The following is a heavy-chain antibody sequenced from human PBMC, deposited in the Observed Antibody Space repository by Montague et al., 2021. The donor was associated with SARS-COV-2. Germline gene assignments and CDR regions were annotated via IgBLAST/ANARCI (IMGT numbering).Heavy chain of an antibody. D-gene: IGHD3-22*01. CDR2: IDWDDDK. J-gene: IGHJ3*02. CDR1: GLSLSTSGMC. Sequence: PALVKPTQTLTLTCTFSGLSLSTSGMCVSWICQPPGKALEWLARIDWDDDKYYSTSLKTRLTISKDTSKNQVVLTMTNMDPVDTATYYCARTPYYYDSSGYYYGAFDIWGQGTMVTVSS. V-gene: IGHV2-70*11. CDR3: ARTPYYYDSSGYYYGAFDI.